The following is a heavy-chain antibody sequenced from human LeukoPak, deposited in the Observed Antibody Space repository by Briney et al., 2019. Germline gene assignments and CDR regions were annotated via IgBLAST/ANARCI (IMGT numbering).Heavy chain of an antibody. Sequence: SETLSLTCTVSGGSISRYHWSWIRQPPGKGLEWIGYISYSGSTTYNPSLKSRVTISVDSSKNQFSLKLVSVTAADTAVYYCARGTTVTTYSDSWGQGTLVTVSS. J-gene: IGHJ4*02. D-gene: IGHD4-17*01. CDR1: GGSISRYH. V-gene: IGHV4-59*01. CDR3: ARGTTVTTYSDS. CDR2: ISYSGST.